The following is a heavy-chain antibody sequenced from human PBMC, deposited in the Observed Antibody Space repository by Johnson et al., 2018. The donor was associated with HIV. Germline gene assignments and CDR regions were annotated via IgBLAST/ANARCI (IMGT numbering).Heavy chain of an antibody. CDR2: ISRVCST. CDR1: CFTVSSNY. J-gene: IGHJ3*02. V-gene: IGHV3-53*02. D-gene: IGHD2-15*01. Sequence: EQLVETGGCLIQPGGSLRLSCASSCFTVSSNYMSWVRQSPGHGLDWLSFISRVCSTYYADSVKGRFTISRDNSKNTLYLQMNSLRAEDTAVYYCARDVRMDKAFDIWGQGTMVTVSS. CDR3: ARDVRMDKAFDI.